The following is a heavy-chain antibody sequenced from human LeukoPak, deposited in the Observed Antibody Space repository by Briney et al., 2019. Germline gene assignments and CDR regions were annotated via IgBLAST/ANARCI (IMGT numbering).Heavy chain of an antibody. D-gene: IGHD3-22*01. V-gene: IGHV4-59*08. CDR1: GGSISSYY. CDR2: IYYSGNT. Sequence: SETLSLTCTVSGGSISSYYWSWIRQPPGKGLEWIGYIYYSGNTNYNPSLKSRVTISVATSKNQFSLKLSSVTAADTAVYYCARQEGGGYYPHYHYYGMDVWGQGTTVTVSS. CDR3: ARQEGGGYYPHYHYYGMDV. J-gene: IGHJ6*02.